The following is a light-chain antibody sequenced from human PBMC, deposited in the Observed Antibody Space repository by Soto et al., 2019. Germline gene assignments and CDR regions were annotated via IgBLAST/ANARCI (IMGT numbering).Light chain of an antibody. V-gene: IGKV3-11*01. CDR1: QSVSSY. Sequence: EIVLTRSPATLTLSPRERATLSSRASQSVSSYLAWYQQKPGQAPRLLIYGASSRATGIPDRFSGSGSGTDFTLTISSLQPDDFATYYCQQYNSYYTFGQGTKVDIK. CDR2: GAS. J-gene: IGKJ2*01. CDR3: QQYNSYYT.